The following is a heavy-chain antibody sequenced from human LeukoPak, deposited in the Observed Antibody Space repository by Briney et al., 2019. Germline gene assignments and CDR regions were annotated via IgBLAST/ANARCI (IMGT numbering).Heavy chain of an antibody. J-gene: IGHJ6*03. CDR1: GVTIRSHY. D-gene: IGHD2-21*01. CDR3: GRDALVGHFSYYYMDV. Sequence: SETLSLTCTVYGVTIRSHYWTWIRQSPGKGLEWLGDVSNSGSTSYNPSLKSRVTISIDTSKNHFSLKLRSVTAADTAVYYCGRDALVGHFSYYYMDVWGKGTTVTVSS. V-gene: IGHV4-59*11. CDR2: VSNSGST.